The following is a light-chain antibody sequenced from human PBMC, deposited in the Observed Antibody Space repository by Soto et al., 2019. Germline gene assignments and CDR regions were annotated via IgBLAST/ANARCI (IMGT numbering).Light chain of an antibody. CDR3: QQRSNWPLT. CDR2: DAS. CDR1: QSVSSY. J-gene: IGKJ5*01. Sequence: EILMTQSPVTLSVSPGERATLSCRASQSVSSYLAWYQQKPGQAPRLLIYDASNRATGIPARFSGSGSGTDFTLTISSLEPEDFAVYYCQQRSNWPLTFGQGTRLEIK. V-gene: IGKV3-11*01.